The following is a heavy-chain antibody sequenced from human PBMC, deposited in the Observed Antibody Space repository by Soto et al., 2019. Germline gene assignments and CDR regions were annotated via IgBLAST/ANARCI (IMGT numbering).Heavy chain of an antibody. CDR2: IFYKGST. Sequence: QVQLQESGPGLVKPSETLSLTCTVSVGSVSSGSHYWSWIRQPPGKGLEWIGYIFYKGSTKYNPALXXRXSXXVDTSKNQFSLKLSSVTAADTAVYYCVSTYDAFDIWGQGTMVTVSS. V-gene: IGHV4-61*01. J-gene: IGHJ3*02. CDR1: VGSVSSGSHY. CDR3: VSTYDAFDI.